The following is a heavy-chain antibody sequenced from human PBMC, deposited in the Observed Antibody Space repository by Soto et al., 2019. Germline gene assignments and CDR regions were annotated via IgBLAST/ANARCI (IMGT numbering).Heavy chain of an antibody. V-gene: IGHV3-73*01. J-gene: IGHJ6*02. CDR2: IRSKTNNYAT. CDR3: AKDEVLVEVVPRDYYGMDV. CDR1: GLTFSDSA. D-gene: IGHD2-15*01. Sequence: PGGSLRLSCAASGLTFSDSAIHWVRQASWKGLEWVGRIRSKTNNYATTYAASVKGRFTISRDDSKNTAYLQMNSLRTEDTAVYYCAKDEVLVEVVPRDYYGMDVWGQGTTVTVSS.